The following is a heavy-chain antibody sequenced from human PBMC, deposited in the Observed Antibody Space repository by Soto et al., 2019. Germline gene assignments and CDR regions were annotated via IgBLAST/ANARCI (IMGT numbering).Heavy chain of an antibody. D-gene: IGHD3-22*01. Sequence: QVQLVESGGGVVQPGRSLRLSCAASGFTFSSYAMHWVRQAPGTGLEWVAVISYDGSNKYYADSVKGRFTISRDNSKNTLYLQMNSLRAEDTAVYYFARDPLSSGYGTLDYWGQGTLVTVSS. V-gene: IGHV3-30-3*01. CDR2: ISYDGSNK. CDR3: ARDPLSSGYGTLDY. J-gene: IGHJ4*02. CDR1: GFTFSSYA.